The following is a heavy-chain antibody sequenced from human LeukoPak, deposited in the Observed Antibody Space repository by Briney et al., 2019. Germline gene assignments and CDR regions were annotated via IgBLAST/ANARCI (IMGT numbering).Heavy chain of an antibody. J-gene: IGHJ4*02. V-gene: IGHV3-23*01. CDR3: ARLYSSSCYFAFDY. CDR1: GFTFSSYA. Sequence: GGSLRLSCAASGFTFSSYAMSWVRQAPGKGLEWVSGLTGSGDNAHYADSVKGRFTIPRDNAKNSLYLQMNSLRAEDTAVYYCARLYSSSCYFAFDYWGQGTLVTVSS. D-gene: IGHD6-13*01. CDR2: LTGSGDNA.